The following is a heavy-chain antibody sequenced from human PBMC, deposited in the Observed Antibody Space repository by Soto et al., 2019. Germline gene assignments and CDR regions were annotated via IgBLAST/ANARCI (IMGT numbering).Heavy chain of an antibody. V-gene: IGHV3-43*01. CDR3: AKEGGNLYWYFDL. CDR1: GFTFDDYT. CDR2: ISWDGGST. J-gene: IGHJ2*01. Sequence: EVQLVESGGVVVQPGGSPRLSCAASGFTFDDYTMHWVRQAPGKGLESVSLISWDGGSTYYADSVKGRFTISRYNSKNSLYLQMNSLRTEDTALYYCAKEGGNLYWYFDLWGRGTLVTVSS. D-gene: IGHD2-15*01.